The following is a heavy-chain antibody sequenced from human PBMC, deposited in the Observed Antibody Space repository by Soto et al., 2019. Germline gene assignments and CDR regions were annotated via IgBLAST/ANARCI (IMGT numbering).Heavy chain of an antibody. V-gene: IGHV1-69*13. J-gene: IGHJ6*02. D-gene: IGHD2-15*01. CDR3: ARGQRDIAPIWGYYYGMDV. Sequence: SVKVSCKASGGTFSSYAISWVRQAPGQGLEWMGGIIPIFGTANYAQKFQGRVTITADESTSTAYMELSSLRSEDTAVYYCARGQRDIAPIWGYYYGMDVWGQGTTVTVSS. CDR2: IIPIFGTA. CDR1: GGTFSSYA.